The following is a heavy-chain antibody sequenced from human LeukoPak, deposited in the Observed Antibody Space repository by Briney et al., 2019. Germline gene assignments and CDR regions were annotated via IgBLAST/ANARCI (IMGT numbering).Heavy chain of an antibody. Sequence: SVKVSCKASGGTFSSYAISWVRQAPGQGLEWMGGIIPIFGTANYAQKFQGRVTITADESTSTAYMELSSLRSEDTAVYYCARSFPRVTIFGVAPPDAFDIWGQGTMVTVSS. J-gene: IGHJ3*02. CDR3: ARSFPRVTIFGVAPPDAFDI. CDR1: GGTFSSYA. D-gene: IGHD3-3*01. V-gene: IGHV1-69*13. CDR2: IIPIFGTA.